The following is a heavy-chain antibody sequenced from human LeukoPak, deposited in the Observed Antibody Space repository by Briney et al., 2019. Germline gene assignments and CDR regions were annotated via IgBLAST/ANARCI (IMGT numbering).Heavy chain of an antibody. Sequence: GGSLRLSCAASGFTFSSSAMSWVRQAPGKGLEWVSAISGSGGSTYYADSVKGRFTISRDNSKNTLYLQMNSLRAEDTAVYYCARTHYDILTGYDYWGQGTLVTVSP. CDR1: GFTFSSSA. V-gene: IGHV3-23*01. CDR2: ISGSGGST. D-gene: IGHD3-9*01. CDR3: ARTHYDILTGYDY. J-gene: IGHJ4*02.